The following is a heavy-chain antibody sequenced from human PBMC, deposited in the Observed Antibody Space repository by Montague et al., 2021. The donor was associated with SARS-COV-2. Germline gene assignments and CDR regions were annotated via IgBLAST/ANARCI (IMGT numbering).Heavy chain of an antibody. CDR3: ARDRGDIYGGYSTWFDP. CDR1: GASISTGSDY. V-gene: IGHV4-61*03. CDR2: FYYSGGS. J-gene: IGHJ5*02. Sequence: SETLSLTCTVSGASISTGSDYWTWIRQRPGRGLEWIGNFYYSGGSTYNPSLKSRVTISADTSKNLFSLTLKSVTASDTAVYYCARDRGDIYGGYSTWFDPWGQGTLVTVSS. D-gene: IGHD4-23*01.